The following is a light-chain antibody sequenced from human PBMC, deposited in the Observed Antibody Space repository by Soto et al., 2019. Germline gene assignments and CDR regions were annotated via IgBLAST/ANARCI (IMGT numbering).Light chain of an antibody. CDR2: STS. Sequence: EIVLTQSPGTLSLSPGERATLSCRASQRISISYLAWYQQQPGQAPRLLIHSTSTRATGIPDRFSGSGSGTDFTLTISKLEPGDFAVYYCQQYGCSSWTFGQGTKVEI. J-gene: IGKJ1*01. CDR3: QQYGCSSWT. CDR1: QRISISY. V-gene: IGKV3-20*01.